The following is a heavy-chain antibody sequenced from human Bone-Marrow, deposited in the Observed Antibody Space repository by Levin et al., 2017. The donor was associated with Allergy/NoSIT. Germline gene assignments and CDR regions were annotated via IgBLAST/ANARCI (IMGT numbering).Heavy chain of an antibody. CDR3: ARGDCYSGSCYGHDWFDP. V-gene: IGHV1-8*01. Sequence: ASVKVSCKTSGYTFTSYNVYWVRQATGQGLEWMGYINPNSGNTAYARKFQGRVTMTRNSSITTAYMELSSLRSEDTAMYYCARGDCYSGSCYGHDWFDPWGQGTQVTVSS. D-gene: IGHD2-15*01. CDR2: INPNSGNT. CDR1: GYTFTSYN. J-gene: IGHJ5*02.